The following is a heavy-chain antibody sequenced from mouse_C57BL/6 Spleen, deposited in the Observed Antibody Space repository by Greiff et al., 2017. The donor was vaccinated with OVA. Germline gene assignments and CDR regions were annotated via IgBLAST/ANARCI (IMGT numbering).Heavy chain of an antibody. CDR1: GYTFTSYW. J-gene: IGHJ3*01. V-gene: IGHV1-64*01. Sequence: QVQLQQPGAELVKPGASVKLSCKASGYTFTSYWMHWVKQRPGQGLEWIGMIYPNSGSTNYNEKFKSKATLTVDKSSSTAYMQLSSLTSGDSAVYCCARAHYGNGYGFAYWGQGTLVTVSA. CDR3: ARAHYGNGYGFAY. CDR2: IYPNSGST. D-gene: IGHD1-1*01.